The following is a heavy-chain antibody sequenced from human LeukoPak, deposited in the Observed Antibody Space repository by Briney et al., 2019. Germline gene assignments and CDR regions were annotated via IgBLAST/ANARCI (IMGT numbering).Heavy chain of an antibody. Sequence: GGSLRLSCAASGFTFSSYSMNWVRQAPGKGLEWVSSINSRSDYIYYADSVKGRFTISRDNAKNSLYLQMNSLRAGDTAVYYCARDLGDFWSGYYNYYMDVWGKGTTVTVSS. CDR3: ARDLGDFWSGYYNYYMDV. V-gene: IGHV3-21*01. CDR1: GFTFSSYS. D-gene: IGHD3-3*01. J-gene: IGHJ6*03. CDR2: INSRSDYI.